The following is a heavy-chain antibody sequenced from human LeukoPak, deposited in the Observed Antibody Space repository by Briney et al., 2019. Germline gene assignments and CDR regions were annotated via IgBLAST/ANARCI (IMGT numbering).Heavy chain of an antibody. CDR2: IDARSGIV. V-gene: IGHV3-48*01. CDR3: ARDPVWGTILGVAHDY. Sequence: GRSLRLSCAASGFTFTMFGMNWVRQAPGKGLKWVSYIDARSGIVYYADSVQGRFTISRDDAKDSVFLQMNSLRAEDTAVYYCARDPVWGTILGVAHDYWGQGTLVTVSS. CDR1: GFTFTMFG. D-gene: IGHD3-3*01. J-gene: IGHJ4*02.